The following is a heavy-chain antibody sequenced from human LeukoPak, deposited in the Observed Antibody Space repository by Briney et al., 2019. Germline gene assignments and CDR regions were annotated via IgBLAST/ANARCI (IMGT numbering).Heavy chain of an antibody. J-gene: IGHJ3*02. CDR1: GYTFTSYY. Sequence: ASVKVSCQASGYTFTSYYMHWVRHAPGQGLEWMGIINPSGGGTSYAQNFQGRVTMTWDTSTSTVYMELSGLRSEDTAVYYCARADDLVVFDIWGQGTMVTISS. CDR2: INPSGGGT. CDR3: ARADDLVVFDI. V-gene: IGHV1-46*01. D-gene: IGHD2-21*01.